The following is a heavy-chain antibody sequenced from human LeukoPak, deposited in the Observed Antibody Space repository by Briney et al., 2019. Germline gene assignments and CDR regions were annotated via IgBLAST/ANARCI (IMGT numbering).Heavy chain of an antibody. J-gene: IGHJ4*02. Sequence: PSETLSLTCTVSGGSISSSSYYWGWIRQPSGKGLEWIGSIYYSGSTYYNPSLKSRVTISVDTSKNQFSLKLSSVTAADTAVYYCARLMVVAATIDYWGQGTLVTVSS. D-gene: IGHD2-15*01. CDR1: GGSISSSSYY. CDR3: ARLMVVAATIDY. V-gene: IGHV4-39*01. CDR2: IYYSGST.